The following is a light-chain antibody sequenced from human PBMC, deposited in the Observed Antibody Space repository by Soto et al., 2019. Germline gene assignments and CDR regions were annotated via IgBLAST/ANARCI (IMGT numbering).Light chain of an antibody. J-gene: IGKJ1*01. V-gene: IGKV1-5*01. Sequence: DIQMTQSPSTLSAYVGDRVTITCLASQSISSWLAWYQQKPGKAPKLLIYDASSLESGVPSRFSGSGSGTEFTLTISSLQPDDFATYYCQQYNSYSTFGQGTKV. CDR2: DAS. CDR1: QSISSW. CDR3: QQYNSYST.